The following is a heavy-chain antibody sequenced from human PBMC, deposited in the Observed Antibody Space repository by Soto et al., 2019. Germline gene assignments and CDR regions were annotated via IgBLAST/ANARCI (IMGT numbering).Heavy chain of an antibody. CDR1: GFTFSSYA. J-gene: IGHJ4*02. CDR2: ISYDGSNK. Sequence: QVQLVESGGGVVQPGRSLRLSCAASGFTFSSYAMHWVRQAPGKGLEWVAIISYDGSNKYYADSVKGRFTISRDTSKNTLFLQMNSLTAEDTAVYYCARRTVVSLFDYWGQGTPVTVSS. D-gene: IGHD2-15*01. CDR3: ARRTVVSLFDY. V-gene: IGHV3-30-3*01.